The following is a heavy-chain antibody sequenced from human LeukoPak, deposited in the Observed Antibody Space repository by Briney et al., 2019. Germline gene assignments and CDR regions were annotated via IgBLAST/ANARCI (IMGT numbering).Heavy chain of an antibody. CDR1: GFTFSSYA. CDR3: AKRGAEVGTTVAPGDY. Sequence: GGSLRLSCVVSGFTFSSYAMSWVRQAPGKGLEWVSGISGSGGSTYYADPVKGRFTISRDNTKNTLYLQMNSLRAEDTAVYYCAKRGAEVGTTVAPGDYWGQGTLLTVSS. V-gene: IGHV3-23*01. D-gene: IGHD1-26*01. J-gene: IGHJ4*02. CDR2: ISGSGGST.